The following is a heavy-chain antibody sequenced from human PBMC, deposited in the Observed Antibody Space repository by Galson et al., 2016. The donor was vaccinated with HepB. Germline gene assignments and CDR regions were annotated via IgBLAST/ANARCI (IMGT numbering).Heavy chain of an antibody. J-gene: IGHJ5*01. Sequence: SLRLSCAAPGFTFRTYAMSWVRQAPGKGLEWVSHISGNGRSTYYTDSMKGRFTISRDNSKNILYLQMNSLRAEDTAVYFCAKSQGWAGDFDSWGQGTLVTVSS. CDR2: ISGNGRST. CDR3: AKSQGWAGDFDS. D-gene: IGHD1-14*01. CDR1: GFTFRTYA. V-gene: IGHV3-23*01.